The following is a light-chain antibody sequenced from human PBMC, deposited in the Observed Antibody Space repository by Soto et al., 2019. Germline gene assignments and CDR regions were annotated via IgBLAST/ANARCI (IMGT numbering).Light chain of an antibody. CDR2: DTS. Sequence: EIVLTQSPGTLSLSPGERATLSCRASQSVSSSYLAWYQQKPGQAPRLLIYDTSSRATGIPDRFSGSGSGTDFTLTISRLEPEDFAVYYCQPDGNSPFTFCPGTKVEIK. CDR3: QPDGNSPFT. V-gene: IGKV3-20*01. J-gene: IGKJ3*01. CDR1: QSVSSSY.